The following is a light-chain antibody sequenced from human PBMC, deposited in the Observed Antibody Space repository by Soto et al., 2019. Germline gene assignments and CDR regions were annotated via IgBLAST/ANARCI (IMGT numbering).Light chain of an antibody. CDR2: DVN. CDR3: TSWTTSTTMI. J-gene: IGLJ2*01. V-gene: IGLV2-14*03. CDR1: RSDIGGYNF. Sequence: QSVLTQPASVSGSAGQSITISCTGTRSDIGGYNFVSWYQQHPGEVPKLMLYDVNVRPSGVSNRFSGSKSGNTASLTISGLQAEDEADYYCTSWTTSTTMIFGGGTKLTVL.